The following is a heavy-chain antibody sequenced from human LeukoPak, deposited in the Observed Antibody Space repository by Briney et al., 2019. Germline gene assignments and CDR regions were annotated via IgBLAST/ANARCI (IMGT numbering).Heavy chain of an antibody. CDR2: VSESGEIT. Sequence: GGSLRLSCAASGIAFSTYAMSWVRQAPGKGLEWVSVVSESGEITHYADSVKGRFTISRDNSKDTLYLQMSSVRVDDTAVYYCARDRGRYYDSRGFYWGYYFDSWGQGILVTVST. J-gene: IGHJ4*02. CDR3: ARDRGRYYDSRGFYWGYYFDS. V-gene: IGHV3-23*01. CDR1: GIAFSTYA. D-gene: IGHD3-22*01.